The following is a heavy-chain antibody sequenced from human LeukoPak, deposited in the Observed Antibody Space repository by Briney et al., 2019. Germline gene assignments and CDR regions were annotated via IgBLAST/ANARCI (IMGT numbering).Heavy chain of an antibody. J-gene: IGHJ5*02. CDR3: ASLGFLGYCSGGSCDNWFDP. Sequence: ASVKVSCKASGYTFTRYYMHWVRQAPGQGLEWMGWINPNSGGTNYAQKFQGRVTMTRDTSISTAYMELSRLRSDDTAVYYCASLGFLGYCSGGSCDNWFDPWGQGTLVTVSS. CDR1: GYTFTRYY. CDR2: INPNSGGT. V-gene: IGHV1-2*02. D-gene: IGHD2-15*01.